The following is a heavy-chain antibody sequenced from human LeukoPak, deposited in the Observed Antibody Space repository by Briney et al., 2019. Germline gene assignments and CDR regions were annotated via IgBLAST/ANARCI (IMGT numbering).Heavy chain of an antibody. V-gene: IGHV3-23*01. D-gene: IGHD3-3*01. CDR2: ISGSGGST. J-gene: IGHJ4*02. Sequence: GGSLRLSCAASGFTFSSYAMSWVRQAPGKGLEWVSAISGSGGSTYYADSVKGRFTISRDNSKNTLYLQMNSLRAEATAVYYCAKAYDFWSGPPGDYWGQGTLVTVSS. CDR1: GFTFSSYA. CDR3: AKAYDFWSGPPGDY.